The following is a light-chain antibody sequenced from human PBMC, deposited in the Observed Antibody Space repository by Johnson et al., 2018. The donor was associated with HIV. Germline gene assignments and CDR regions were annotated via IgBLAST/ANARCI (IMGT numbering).Light chain of an antibody. CDR1: SSNIGSTY. CDR2: ENN. J-gene: IGLJ1*01. Sequence: QSVLTQPPSVSAAPGQKVTISCSGGSSNIGSTYVSWYQQLPGTAPKLLIYENNKRPSGIPDRFSGSKSGTSATLGITGLQTGDEADYYCGTWDSSLSVGVFGTGTKVTVL. V-gene: IGLV1-51*02. CDR3: GTWDSSLSVGV.